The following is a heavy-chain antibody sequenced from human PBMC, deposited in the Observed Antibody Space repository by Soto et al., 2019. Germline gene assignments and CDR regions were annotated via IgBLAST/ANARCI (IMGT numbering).Heavy chain of an antibody. CDR3: VRGNDNYDFGNNWSLDP. CDR1: GGFIANNFW. V-gene: IGHV4-4*02. J-gene: IGHJ5*02. Sequence: PSETLSLTCVVCGGFIANNFWSWVRQPPGRRLEWIGEIYQTGSINYNPSLRSRVTISVDKSKNQLSLKVDSVTAADTAFYNCVRGNDNYDFGNNWSLDPWGQGTLVTVSS. CDR2: IYQTGSI. D-gene: IGHD3-3*01.